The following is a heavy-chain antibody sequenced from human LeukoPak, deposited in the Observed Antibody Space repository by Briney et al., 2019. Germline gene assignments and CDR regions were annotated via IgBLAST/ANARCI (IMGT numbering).Heavy chain of an antibody. J-gene: IGHJ3*02. V-gene: IGHV3-23*01. CDR2: ISGSGGST. CDR1: GFTSSSYA. D-gene: IGHD3-22*01. CDR3: AKSRSSGLDASDI. Sequence: GGSLRLSCAASGFTSSSYAMSWVRQAPGKGLEWVSAISGSGGSTYYADSVKGRFTISRDNSKNTLYLQMNSLRAEDTAVYYCAKSRSSGLDASDIWGQGTMVTVSS.